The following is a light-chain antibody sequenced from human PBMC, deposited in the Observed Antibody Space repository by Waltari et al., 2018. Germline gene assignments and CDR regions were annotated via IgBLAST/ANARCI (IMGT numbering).Light chain of an antibody. CDR3: NSRDSSGNHVV. Sequence: SSELTQDPAVSVALGQTVRITCQGDSLRSDYESWYKQKPGQAPVLVIYGKNNRPSGIPDRFSGSSSGNTASLTITGAQAEDEADYYCNSRDSSGNHVVFGGGTKLTVL. CDR2: GKN. J-gene: IGLJ2*01. CDR1: SLRSDY. V-gene: IGLV3-19*01.